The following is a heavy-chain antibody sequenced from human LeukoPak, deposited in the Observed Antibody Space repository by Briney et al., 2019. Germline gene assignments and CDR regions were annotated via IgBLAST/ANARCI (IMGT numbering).Heavy chain of an antibody. CDR1: GYSISNGYY. V-gene: IGHV4-38-2*02. Sequence: PSETLSLTCTVSGYSISNGYYWAWIRQPPGKGLEWIGSIYLSGNTYYNPSLKSRVTISVDTSKNHFSLNLTSVTAADTALYYCARERVAGSSLDNRGQGTLVIVSS. CDR3: ARERVAGSSLDN. D-gene: IGHD6-19*01. J-gene: IGHJ4*02. CDR2: IYLSGNT.